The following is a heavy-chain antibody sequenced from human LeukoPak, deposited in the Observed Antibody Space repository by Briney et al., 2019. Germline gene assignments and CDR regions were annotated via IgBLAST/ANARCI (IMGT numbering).Heavy chain of an antibody. CDR3: ASTVTRYFDY. V-gene: IGHV1-69*06. CDR2: IIPIFGTA. Sequence: GSSEKLSCKASGGTFTSYANSWVRQPPAPGLEWMGGIIPIFGTANYAQKFQGRVTITADKSTSTAYMELSSRRSEGTAVYYCASTVTRYFDYWGQGTLVTVSS. J-gene: IGHJ4*02. D-gene: IGHD4-17*01. CDR1: GGTFTSYA.